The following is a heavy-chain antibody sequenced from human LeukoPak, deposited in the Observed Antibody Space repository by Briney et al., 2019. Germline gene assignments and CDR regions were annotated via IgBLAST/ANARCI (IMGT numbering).Heavy chain of an antibody. CDR2: IYYSGST. Sequence: SETLSLTCTVSGGSISSSSYYWGWIRQPPGKGLEWIGSIYYSGSTYYNPSLKSRVTISVDTSKNQFSLKLSSVIAADTAVYYCARAPHIVVVPAATPFDYWGQGTLVTVSS. CDR3: ARAPHIVVVPAATPFDY. J-gene: IGHJ4*02. CDR1: GGSISSSSYY. D-gene: IGHD2-2*01. V-gene: IGHV4-39*07.